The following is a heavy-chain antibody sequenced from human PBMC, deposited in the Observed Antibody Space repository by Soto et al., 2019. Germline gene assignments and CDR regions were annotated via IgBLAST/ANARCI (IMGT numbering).Heavy chain of an antibody. CDR1: GFTFSSYA. Sequence: GGSLRLSCSASGFTFSSYAMHWVRQAPGKGLEYVSAISSNGGSTYYADSVKGRFTISRDNSKNTLYLQMSSLRAEDTAVYYCVKDARYYYGSGSPHSWYMDVWGKGTTVTVSS. J-gene: IGHJ6*03. CDR3: VKDARYYYGSGSPHSWYMDV. CDR2: ISSNGGST. D-gene: IGHD3-10*01. V-gene: IGHV3-64D*08.